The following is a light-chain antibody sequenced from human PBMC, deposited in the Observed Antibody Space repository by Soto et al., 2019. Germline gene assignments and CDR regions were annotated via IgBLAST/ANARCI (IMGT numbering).Light chain of an antibody. CDR2: AAS. CDR1: HSISSY. J-gene: IGKJ3*01. V-gene: IGKV1-39*01. Sequence: DIQMTQSPSSLSASVGDRVTITCRASHSISSYLNWYQHKPGKAPKLLIFAASSVPSGVPSRFSGSGSGTYFTLTISSLQPEDVATYYCQQSYSSPRTFGPGTKVDIK. CDR3: QQSYSSPRT.